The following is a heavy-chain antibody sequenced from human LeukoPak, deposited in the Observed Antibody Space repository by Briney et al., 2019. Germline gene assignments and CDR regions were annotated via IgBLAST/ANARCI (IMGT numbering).Heavy chain of an antibody. J-gene: IGHJ4*02. CDR3: ARQDGDGEYYFDY. Sequence: GESLKISCKGSGYSFSINWIAWVRQVPGKGLEWMGIIYPGDSDTRYSPSFQGQVTVSVDKSISTAYLQWNSLTASDTAMYYCARQDGDGEYYFDYWGQGTLVTVSS. V-gene: IGHV5-51*01. CDR2: IYPGDSDT. D-gene: IGHD4-17*01. CDR1: GYSFSINW.